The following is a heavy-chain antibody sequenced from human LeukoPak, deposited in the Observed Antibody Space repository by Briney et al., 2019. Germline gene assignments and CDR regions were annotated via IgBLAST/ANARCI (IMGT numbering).Heavy chain of an antibody. J-gene: IGHJ3*02. D-gene: IGHD4-17*01. CDR2: INPSGGST. CDR1: GYTFTSYY. V-gene: IGHV1-46*01. CDR3: ARAPYDYGDLRGAFDI. Sequence: ASVKVSCKASGYTFTSYYMHWVRQAPGQGLEWMGIINPSGGSTSYAQKFQGRVAMTRDTSTSTVYMELSSLRSEDTAVYYCARAPYDYGDLRGAFDIWGQGTMVTVSS.